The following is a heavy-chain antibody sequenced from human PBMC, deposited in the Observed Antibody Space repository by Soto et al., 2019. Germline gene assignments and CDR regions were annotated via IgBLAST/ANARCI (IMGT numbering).Heavy chain of an antibody. J-gene: IGHJ5*02. CDR2: IYYSGST. CDR1: GGSISSGGYY. Sequence: QVQLQESGPGLVKPSQTLSLTCTVSGGSISSGGYYWSWIRQHPGKGLEWIGYIYYSGSTYYNPSLKRRVTMSVDTSKNQFALKLSSVTAADTAVYYCARQSFYGDYVFDWFDPWGQGTLVTVSS. D-gene: IGHD4-17*01. V-gene: IGHV4-31*03. CDR3: ARQSFYGDYVFDWFDP.